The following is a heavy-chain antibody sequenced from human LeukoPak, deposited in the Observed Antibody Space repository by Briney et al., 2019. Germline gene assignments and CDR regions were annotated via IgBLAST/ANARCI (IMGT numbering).Heavy chain of an antibody. CDR1: GFTFSDYY. V-gene: IGHV3-11*01. J-gene: IGHJ4*02. Sequence: PGGSLRLSCAASGFTFSDYYMSWICQAPGKGLEWVSYISSSGGTIYYADSVKGRFTISRDNAKNSLYLQMNSLRAEDTAVYYCARDYYYDSSGYYYYWGQGTLVTVSS. CDR3: ARDYYYDSSGYYYY. D-gene: IGHD3-22*01. CDR2: ISSSGGTI.